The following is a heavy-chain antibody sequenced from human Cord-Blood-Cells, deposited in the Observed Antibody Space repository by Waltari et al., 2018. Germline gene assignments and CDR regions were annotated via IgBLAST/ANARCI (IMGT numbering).Heavy chain of an antibody. D-gene: IGHD3-10*01. CDR1: SSSSYY. CDR3: ARYGSGSSYYYYYVLDV. V-gene: IGHV4-39*01. CDR2: IYYSGST. J-gene: IGHJ6*02. Sequence: SSSSYYWGWIRQPPGKGLEWIGSIYYSGSTYYNPSLKSRVTISVDTSKHQFSLKLSSVTAADTAVYFCARYGSGSSYYYYYVLDVWGQGTTVTVSS.